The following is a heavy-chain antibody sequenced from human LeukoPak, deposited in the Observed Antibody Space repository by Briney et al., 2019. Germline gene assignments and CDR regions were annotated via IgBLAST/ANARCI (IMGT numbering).Heavy chain of an antibody. D-gene: IGHD3-22*01. V-gene: IGHV1-18*01. CDR2: ISAHNGNT. CDR3: ARAKGITMIVGDSAADY. CDR1: GYTFTTYA. J-gene: IGHJ4*02. Sequence: ASVKVSCKASGYTFTTYAMNWVRQAPGQGLEWMGWISAHNGNTNYAQKLQGRVTMTTDTSTSTAYMELRSLRSDDTAVHYCARAKGITMIVGDSAADYWGQGTLVTVSS.